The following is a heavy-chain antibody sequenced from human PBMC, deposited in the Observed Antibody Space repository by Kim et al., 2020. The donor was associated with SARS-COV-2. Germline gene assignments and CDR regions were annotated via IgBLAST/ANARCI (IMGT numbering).Heavy chain of an antibody. CDR3: ATLSSATMVRGVKLQDY. CDR2: IIPIFGTA. J-gene: IGHJ4*02. D-gene: IGHD3-10*01. V-gene: IGHV1-69*13. CDR1: GGTFSSYA. Sequence: SVKVSCKASGGTFSSYAISWVRQAPGQGLEWMGGIIPIFGTANYAQKFQGRVTITADESTSTAYMELSSLRSEDTAVYYCATLSSATMVRGVKLQDYWGQGTLVTVSS.